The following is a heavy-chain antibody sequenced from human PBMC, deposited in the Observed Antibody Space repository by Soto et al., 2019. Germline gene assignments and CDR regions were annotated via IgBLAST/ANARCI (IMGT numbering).Heavy chain of an antibody. CDR2: IYYSGST. J-gene: IGHJ4*02. D-gene: IGHD1-20*01. CDR3: VRPPDNWNPFDY. V-gene: IGHV4-59*12. Sequence: SETLSLTCTVSGGSISSYYWSWIRQPPGKGLEWIGYIYYSGSTNYNPSLKSRVTISVDTSKNQFSLQWSSLEASDTAMYYCVRPPDNWNPFDYWGQGTLVTVSS. CDR1: GGSISSYY.